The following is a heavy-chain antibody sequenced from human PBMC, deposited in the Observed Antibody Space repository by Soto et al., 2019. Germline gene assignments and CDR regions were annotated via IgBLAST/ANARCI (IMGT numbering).Heavy chain of an antibody. D-gene: IGHD3-22*01. CDR1: GGSFSGYY. J-gene: IGHJ3*02. CDR2: INHSGST. CDR3: ARDDVGDSSGYLQHPDALDI. V-gene: IGHV4-34*01. Sequence: SETLSLTCAVYGGSFSGYYWSWIRQPPGKGLEWIGEINHSGSTNYNPSLKSRVTISVDTSKNQFSLKLSSVTAADTAVYYCARDDVGDSSGYLQHPDALDIGGQGTIGTVSS.